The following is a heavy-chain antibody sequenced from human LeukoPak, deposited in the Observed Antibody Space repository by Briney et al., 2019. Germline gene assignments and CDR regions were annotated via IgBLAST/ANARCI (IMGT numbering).Heavy chain of an antibody. D-gene: IGHD2-2*01. CDR3: AKDLGLIVVVPAADY. Sequence: GRSLRLSCAASGFTFSSYGMHWVRQAPGKGLEWVAVISYDGSNKYYADSVKGRFTISRDNSKNTLYLQMNSLRAEDTAVYYCAKDLGLIVVVPAADYWGQGTLVTVSS. CDR2: ISYDGSNK. CDR1: GFTFSSYG. V-gene: IGHV3-30*18. J-gene: IGHJ4*02.